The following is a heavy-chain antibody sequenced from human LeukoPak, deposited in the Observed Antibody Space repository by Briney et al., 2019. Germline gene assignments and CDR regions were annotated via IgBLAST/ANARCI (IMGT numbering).Heavy chain of an antibody. V-gene: IGHV4-39*07. Sequence: PSETLSLTCTVSGGSISSSSYYWGWIRQPPGMGLEWIGSIYYSGSTYYNPSLKSRVTISVDTSKNQFSLKLSSVTAADTAVYYCARDRDHFDYWGQGTLVTVSS. CDR3: ARDRDHFDY. D-gene: IGHD3-10*01. CDR2: IYYSGST. CDR1: GGSISSSSYY. J-gene: IGHJ4*02.